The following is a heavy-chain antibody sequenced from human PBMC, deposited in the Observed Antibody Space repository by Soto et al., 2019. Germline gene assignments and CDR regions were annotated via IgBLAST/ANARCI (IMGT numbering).Heavy chain of an antibody. D-gene: IGHD4-17*01. CDR3: TIDNYGDYGTYYYYYGMDV. V-gene: IGHV1-18*01. Sequence: QVQLVQSGAEVKKPGASVKVSCMSSGYTFTRYGINCVRQAPGQGLEWMGWISSYNGNTNYAQKFQGRVTMTTDTSTSTAYMELRSLRSDATAVYYCTIDNYGDYGTYYYYYGMDVWGQGTTVTVSS. CDR2: ISSYNGNT. J-gene: IGHJ6*02. CDR1: GYTFTRYG.